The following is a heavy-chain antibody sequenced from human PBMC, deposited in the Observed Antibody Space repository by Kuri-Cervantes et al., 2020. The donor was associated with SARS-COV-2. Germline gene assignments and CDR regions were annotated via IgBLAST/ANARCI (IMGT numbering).Heavy chain of an antibody. J-gene: IGHJ4*02. D-gene: IGHD1-1*01. Sequence: GESLKISCAASGFTFSSYEMNWVRQAPGKGLVWVSRINPDGSYTNNADSVKGRFTLSRDSAKNMLFLQMNSLRAEDTAVYYCVRDGDHWNFDYWGQGTLVTVSS. CDR2: INPDGSYT. CDR1: GFTFSSYE. CDR3: VRDGDHWNFDY. V-gene: IGHV3-74*01.